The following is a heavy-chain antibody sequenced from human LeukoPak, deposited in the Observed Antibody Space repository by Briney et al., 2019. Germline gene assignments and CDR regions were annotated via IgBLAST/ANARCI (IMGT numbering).Heavy chain of an antibody. CDR2: INPSGGST. CDR1: GYTFTSYY. J-gene: IGHJ4*02. CDR3: ARESKIYDGDGFYLDY. V-gene: IGHV1-46*01. D-gene: IGHD3-22*01. Sequence: ASVKVSCKASGYTFTSYYMHWVRQAPGQGLEWMGIINPSGGSTSYAQKFQGRVTMTRGTSTSTVYMELSSLRSEDTAVYYCARESKIYDGDGFYLDYWGQGTLVTVSS.